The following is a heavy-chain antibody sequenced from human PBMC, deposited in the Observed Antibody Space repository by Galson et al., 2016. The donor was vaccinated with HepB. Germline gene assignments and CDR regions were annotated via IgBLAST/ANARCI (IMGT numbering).Heavy chain of an antibody. CDR2: VNPSGRT. Sequence: SETLSLTCAVHGESFSDYYWNWIRQSPGKGLHWIGEVNPSGRTNYDPSLEGRVTISVDTSKSQFSLRLSSVTAADTAVYYCARGAKNGGSVDNWFDPWGQGTRVLVSS. D-gene: IGHD7-27*01. J-gene: IGHJ5*02. CDR1: GESFSDYY. V-gene: IGHV4-34*01. CDR3: ARGAKNGGSVDNWFDP.